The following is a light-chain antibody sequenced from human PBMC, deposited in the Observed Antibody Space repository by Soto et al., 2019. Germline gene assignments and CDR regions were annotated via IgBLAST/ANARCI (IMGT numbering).Light chain of an antibody. V-gene: IGKV3-11*01. CDR3: QHHSNWPPIT. CDR2: GAS. J-gene: IGKJ5*01. CDR1: QSVTTR. Sequence: IVLTQSPGTLSLSPGERVTLSCRASQSVTTRLAWYQHKPGQAPRLLMSGASSRASGVPVRFSGSGSGTEFTLTISSLEPEDFAVYYCQHHSNWPPITFGQGTRLEIK.